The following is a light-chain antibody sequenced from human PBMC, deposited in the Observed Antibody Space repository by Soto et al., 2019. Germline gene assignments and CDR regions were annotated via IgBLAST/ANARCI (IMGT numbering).Light chain of an antibody. V-gene: IGLV2-14*01. CDR3: SLYTSSSTYV. CDR1: SSDVGGYNY. J-gene: IGLJ1*01. Sequence: QSALTQPASVSGSPGQSITISCTGTSSDVGGYNYVSWYQQHPGKVPKLMIYEVSNRPSGVSNRFSGSKAGNTASLTISGLQAEDEADYYCSLYTSSSTYVFGAGTKVTVL. CDR2: EVS.